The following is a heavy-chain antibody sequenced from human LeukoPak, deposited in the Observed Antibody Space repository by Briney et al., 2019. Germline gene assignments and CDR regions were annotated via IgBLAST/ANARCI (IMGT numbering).Heavy chain of an antibody. J-gene: IGHJ4*02. CDR3: ARDRLLWFGELSYYFDY. Sequence: GRSLRLSCAASGFTFSSYAMHWVRQAPGKGLEWVAVISYDGSNKYYADSVKGRFTISRDNSKSTLYLQMNSLRAEDTAVYYCARDRLLWFGELSYYFDYWGQGTLVTVSS. D-gene: IGHD3-10*01. CDR1: GFTFSSYA. V-gene: IGHV3-30*04. CDR2: ISYDGSNK.